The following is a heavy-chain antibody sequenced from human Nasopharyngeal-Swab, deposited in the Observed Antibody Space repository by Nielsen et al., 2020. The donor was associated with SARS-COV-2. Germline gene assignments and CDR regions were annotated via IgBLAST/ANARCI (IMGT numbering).Heavy chain of an antibody. CDR2: ISYDGSNK. D-gene: IGHD2-15*01. Sequence: GESLKISCAASGFTFSSYAMHWVRQAPGKGLEWVAVISYDGSNKYYADSVKGRFTIPRDNSKNTLYLQMNSLRAEDTAVYYCAKCGGTYCSGGSCYSCYFDYWGQGTLVTVSS. CDR3: AKCGGTYCSGGSCYSCYFDY. V-gene: IGHV3-30*18. J-gene: IGHJ4*02. CDR1: GFTFSSYA.